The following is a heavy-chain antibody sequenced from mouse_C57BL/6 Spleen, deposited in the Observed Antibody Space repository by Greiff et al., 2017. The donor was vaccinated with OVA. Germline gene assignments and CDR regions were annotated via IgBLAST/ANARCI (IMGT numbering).Heavy chain of an antibody. V-gene: IGHV1-47*01. Sequence: VQLQESGAELVKPGASVKMSCKASGYTFTTYSIHWMKQNPGKSLEWIGNFHPYNDDTKYNEKFKGKATLTVEKSSSTVYLKLSRLTSDDSAVYYCAGRFHYAVDYWGQGTSVTVSS. J-gene: IGHJ4*01. CDR3: AGRFHYAVDY. CDR1: GYTFTTYS. CDR2: FHPYNDDT.